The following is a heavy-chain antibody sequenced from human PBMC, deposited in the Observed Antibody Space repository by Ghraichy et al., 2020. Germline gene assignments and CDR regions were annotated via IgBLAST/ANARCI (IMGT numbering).Heavy chain of an antibody. D-gene: IGHD5-18*01. J-gene: IGHJ4*02. CDR3: GRGGYIYGSNPVDY. CDR1: GFTFNTYY. CDR2: IKQDGTER. V-gene: IGHV3-7*04. Sequence: GGSLRLSCAASGFTFNTYYMTLVRQAPGKGLEWVANIKQDGTERYYVDSVKGRFTISRDNAKDSVYLQMSSLRAEDTAVYFCGRGGYIYGSNPVDYWGQGTQVTVSS.